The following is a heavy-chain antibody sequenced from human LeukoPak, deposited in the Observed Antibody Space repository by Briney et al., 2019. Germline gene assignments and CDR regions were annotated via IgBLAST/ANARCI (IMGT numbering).Heavy chain of an antibody. CDR1: GFTFSSYE. CDR2: ISSSGSTI. Sequence: GGSLRLSCAASGFTFSSYEMNWVRQAPGKGLEWVSYISSSGSTIYYADSVKGRFTISRNNAKNSLYLQMNSLRAEDTAVYYCARNGDYDAVDYWGQGTLVTVSS. CDR3: ARNGDYDAVDY. D-gene: IGHD4-17*01. V-gene: IGHV3-48*03. J-gene: IGHJ4*02.